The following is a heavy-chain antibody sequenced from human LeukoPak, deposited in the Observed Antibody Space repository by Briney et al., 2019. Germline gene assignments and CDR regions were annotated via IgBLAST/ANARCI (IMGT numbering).Heavy chain of an antibody. D-gene: IGHD5-24*01. Sequence: PSETLSLTCTVSGGSISSYYWNWIRQPPGKGLEWIGYIYYSGSTNYNPSLRRRVTISVDTSKNQFSLKVSSVTAADTAVYYCARGRLDGWFDPWGQGTLVTVSS. J-gene: IGHJ5*02. CDR2: IYYSGST. V-gene: IGHV4-59*01. CDR3: ARGRLDGWFDP. CDR1: GGSISSYY.